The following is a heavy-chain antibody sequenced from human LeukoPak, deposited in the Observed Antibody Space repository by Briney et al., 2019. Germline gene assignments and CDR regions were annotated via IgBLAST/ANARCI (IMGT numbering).Heavy chain of an antibody. CDR1: GGSISSYY. D-gene: IGHD5-12*01. CDR3: ARDRRDIVYPYYYGMDV. Sequence: SETLSLTCTVSGGSISSYYWSWIRQPPGKGLEWIGYIYYSGSTNYNPSLKSRVTISVDTSKNRFSLKLSSVTAADTAVYYCARDRRDIVYPYYYGMDVWGQGTTVTVSS. V-gene: IGHV4-59*01. J-gene: IGHJ6*02. CDR2: IYYSGST.